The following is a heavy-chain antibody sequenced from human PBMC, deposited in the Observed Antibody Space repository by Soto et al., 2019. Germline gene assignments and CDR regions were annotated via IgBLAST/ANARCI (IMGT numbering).Heavy chain of an antibody. CDR1: GFTFSSYG. CDR2: ISSDGSNK. J-gene: IGHJ6*02. D-gene: IGHD2-2*02. V-gene: IGHV3-30*18. CDR3: AKVEYQLLYRHYYYGMDV. Sequence: GGSLRLSCAASGFTFSSYGMHWVRQAPGKGLEWVAVISSDGSNKYYADSVKGRFTISRDNSKKTLYLQMNSLRTEDTAVYYCAKVEYQLLYRHYYYGMDVWGQGTTVSVSS.